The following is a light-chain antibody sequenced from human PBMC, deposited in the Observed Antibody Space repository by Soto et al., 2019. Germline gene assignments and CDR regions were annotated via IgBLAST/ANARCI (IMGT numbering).Light chain of an antibody. CDR1: QSISSW. J-gene: IGKJ1*01. CDR2: DAS. CDR3: QQYNSYSRT. V-gene: IGKV1-5*01. Sequence: DIQMTQSPSTLSASVGDRVTITCRASQSISSWLAWYQQKPGKAPKLLIYDASSLERGVPSRVSGSGSGTEFTLTISSLQPDDFATYYCQQYNSYSRTFGQGTKVQIK.